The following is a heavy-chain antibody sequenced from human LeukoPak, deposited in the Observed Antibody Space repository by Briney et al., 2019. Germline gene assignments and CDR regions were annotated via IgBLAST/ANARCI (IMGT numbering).Heavy chain of an antibody. V-gene: IGHV3-23*01. Sequence: GGSLRLSCAASGFTFSSYWMSWVRQAPGKGLEWVSAISVGGDSTYYAGSVKGRFTISRDNSKNTLYLQMNSLRAEDTAVYYCAKALGYSSGWDYFDYWGQGTLVTVSS. CDR1: GFTFSSYW. J-gene: IGHJ4*02. CDR3: AKALGYSSGWDYFDY. CDR2: ISVGGDST. D-gene: IGHD6-19*01.